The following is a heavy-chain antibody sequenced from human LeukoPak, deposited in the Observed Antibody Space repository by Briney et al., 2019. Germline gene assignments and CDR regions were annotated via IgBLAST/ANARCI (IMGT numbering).Heavy chain of an antibody. CDR1: GYTFTSYY. D-gene: IGHD2-2*01. Sequence: ASVKVSCKASGYTFTSYYMNWVRQAPGQGLEWMGIINPSGGSTSYAQKFQGRVTMTRDTSTSTVYVELSSLRSEDTAVYYCARQWIVPAANLGAFDIWGQGTMVTVSS. CDR3: ARQWIVPAANLGAFDI. CDR2: INPSGGST. J-gene: IGHJ3*02. V-gene: IGHV1-46*01.